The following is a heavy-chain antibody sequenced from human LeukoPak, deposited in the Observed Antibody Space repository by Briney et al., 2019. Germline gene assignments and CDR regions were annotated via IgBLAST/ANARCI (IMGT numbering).Heavy chain of an antibody. CDR2: IREKPHSYST. CDR1: GFTFSIYA. CDR3: ARGFRYGSNWGFDY. D-gene: IGHD3-16*01. J-gene: IGHJ4*02. Sequence: PGGSLRLSCAASGFTFSIYAMGWVRQAPGKGLEWVARIREKPHSYSTEYAASVKGRFTISRDDSKNSLYLQMSSLKTEDTAVYYCARGFRYGSNWGFDYWGQGTLVTVSS. V-gene: IGHV3-72*01.